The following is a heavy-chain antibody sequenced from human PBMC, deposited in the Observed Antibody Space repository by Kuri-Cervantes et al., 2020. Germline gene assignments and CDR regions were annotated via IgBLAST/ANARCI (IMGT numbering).Heavy chain of an antibody. V-gene: IGHV7-4-1*02. Sequence: ASVKVSCKASGYTFTSYAMNWVRQAPGQGLEWMGWINTNTGNPTYAQGFTGRFVFSLDTSVSTAYLQISSLKAEDTAVYYCARVGGYCSSTSCYAADYYYYYGMDVWGQGTTVTVSS. D-gene: IGHD2-2*01. CDR1: GYTFTSYA. CDR3: ARVGGYCSSTSCYAADYYYYYGMDV. CDR2: INTNTGNP. J-gene: IGHJ6*02.